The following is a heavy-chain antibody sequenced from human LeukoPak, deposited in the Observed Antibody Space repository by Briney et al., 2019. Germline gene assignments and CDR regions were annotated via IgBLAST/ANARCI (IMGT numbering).Heavy chain of an antibody. Sequence: ASVKVSCKASGYTFTSYGISWVRQAPGQGLEWMGWISAYNGNTNYAQKLQGRVTMTTDTSTSTAYMELRSLRSDDTDVYYCARVEDIVVVVAATFDYWGQGTLVTVSS. CDR3: ARVEDIVVVVAATFDY. CDR1: GYTFTSYG. J-gene: IGHJ4*02. V-gene: IGHV1-18*01. CDR2: ISAYNGNT. D-gene: IGHD2-15*01.